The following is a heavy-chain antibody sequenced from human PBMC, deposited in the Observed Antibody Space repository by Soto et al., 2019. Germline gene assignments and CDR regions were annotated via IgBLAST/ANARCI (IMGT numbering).Heavy chain of an antibody. V-gene: IGHV4-4*02. CDR1: CGSMSSINW. J-gene: IGHJ4*02. Sequence: SETLSLTCTVSCGSMSSINWWNWVRQPPGKGLDWIAEAHHIVRSXXNPSLKSXXTISVDNSKNXFSLKXISVTASDTAVYYCARSEATVLDNWGQGTLVTVSS. CDR2: AHHIVRS. CDR3: ARSEATVLDN. D-gene: IGHD4-17*01.